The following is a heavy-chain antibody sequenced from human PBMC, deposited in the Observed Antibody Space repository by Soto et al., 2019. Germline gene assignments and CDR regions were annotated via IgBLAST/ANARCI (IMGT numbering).Heavy chain of an antibody. D-gene: IGHD3-10*01. CDR1: GYSFSSYW. V-gene: IGHV5-51*01. CDR2: IYPGDSDT. J-gene: IGHJ6*03. Sequence: GESLKISCKGSGYSFSSYWIGWVRQMPGKGLEWMGIIYPGDSDTRYSPSFQGQVTISADKSISTAYLQWSSLKASDTAIYYCARHDGSGSFYYYYYMDVWGKGTTVTVSS. CDR3: ARHDGSGSFYYYYYMDV.